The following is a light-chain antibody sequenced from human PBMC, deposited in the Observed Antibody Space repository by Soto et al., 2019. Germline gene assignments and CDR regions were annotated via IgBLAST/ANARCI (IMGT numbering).Light chain of an antibody. V-gene: IGKV1-9*01. CDR3: QHLNAYPLT. J-gene: IGKJ4*01. Sequence: DIHLTQAPSLLSASVGDIVTITCRASQGISNFLAWYQQKPGKAPKLLIYTASTLQDHVPSRFSGSGSGTDFTLTISSLQPEDFATYYCQHLNAYPLTFGGGTKVDIK. CDR2: TAS. CDR1: QGISNF.